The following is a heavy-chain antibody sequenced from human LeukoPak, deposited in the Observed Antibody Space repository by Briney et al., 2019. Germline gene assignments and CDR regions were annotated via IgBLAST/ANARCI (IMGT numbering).Heavy chain of an antibody. Sequence: GGSLRLSCAASGFTFSSYEMNWVRQAPGKGLEWVSYISSSSSTIYYADSVKGRFTISRDNAKNSLYLQMNSLRAEDTAVYYCARGRGYYDSSGYYYFDYWGQGTLVTVSS. D-gene: IGHD3-22*01. CDR1: GFTFSSYE. CDR2: ISSSSSTI. V-gene: IGHV3-48*01. J-gene: IGHJ4*02. CDR3: ARGRGYYDSSGYYYFDY.